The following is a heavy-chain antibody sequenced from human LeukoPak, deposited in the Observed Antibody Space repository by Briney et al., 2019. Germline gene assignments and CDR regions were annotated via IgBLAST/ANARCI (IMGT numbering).Heavy chain of an antibody. V-gene: IGHV3-23*01. CDR3: AKLNTHCSSTSCSSFDY. CDR2: ISGSGGST. CDR1: GFTFSSYA. D-gene: IGHD2-2*01. J-gene: IGHJ4*02. Sequence: PGGSLRLSWAAYGFTFSSYAMSWVRQAPGKGLEWVSAISGSGGSTYYADSVKGRFTISRDNSKNTLYLQMNSLRAEDTAVYYCAKLNTHCSSTSCSSFDYWGQGTLVTVSS.